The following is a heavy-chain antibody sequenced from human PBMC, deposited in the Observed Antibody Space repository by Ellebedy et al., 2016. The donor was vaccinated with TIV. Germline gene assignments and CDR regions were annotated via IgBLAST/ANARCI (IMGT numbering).Heavy chain of an antibody. V-gene: IGHV4-39*01. CDR1: GGSISSSSYY. Sequence: SETLSLTXTVSGGSISSSSYYWGWIRQPPGKGLEWIGSIYYSGSTYYNPSLKSRVTISVDTSKNQFSLKLSSVTAADTAVYYCARHPLLWWGWHDYWGQGTLVTVSS. CDR2: IYYSGST. J-gene: IGHJ4*02. D-gene: IGHD2-15*01. CDR3: ARHPLLWWGWHDY.